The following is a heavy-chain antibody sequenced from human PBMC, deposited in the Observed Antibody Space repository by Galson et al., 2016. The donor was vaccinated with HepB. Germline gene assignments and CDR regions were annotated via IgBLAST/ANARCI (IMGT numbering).Heavy chain of an antibody. CDR1: GFTFSSYA. J-gene: IGHJ4*02. D-gene: IGHD3-9*01. Sequence: SLRLSCAASGFTFSSYAMSWVRQAPGKGLEWVSSSGSGGPTYYADSGKGRFTIPSDHSKNTLFLQMHSLRADDTAVYYCAKSVLEYDILTGYYRRGADYWGQGTLVTVSS. CDR3: AKSVLEYDILTGYYRRGADY. V-gene: IGHV3-23*01. CDR2: SGSGGPT.